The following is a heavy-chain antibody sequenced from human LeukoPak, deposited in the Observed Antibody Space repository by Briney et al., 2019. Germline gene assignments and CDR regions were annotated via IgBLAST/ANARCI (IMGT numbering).Heavy chain of an antibody. J-gene: IGHJ2*01. CDR2: INPLFGAT. CDR3: VRDRALGPGEFDWYFDL. D-gene: IGHD3-10*01. Sequence: GASVKVSCKASRGTFSSFALSWVRQAPGQGLDWMGGINPLFGATNYAQKFQGRVTIAVDELSTTVYMELSSLRSEDTAVYYCVRDRALGPGEFDWYFDLWGRGTLVTVSS. V-gene: IGHV1-69*13. CDR1: RGTFSSFA.